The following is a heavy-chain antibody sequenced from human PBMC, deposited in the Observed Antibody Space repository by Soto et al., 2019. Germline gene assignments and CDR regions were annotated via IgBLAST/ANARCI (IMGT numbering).Heavy chain of an antibody. D-gene: IGHD2-15*01. Sequence: SETLSLTCTVSGGFISSSSYYWGWIRQPPGKGLGWFGGIYYSGSTYYNPSLKSRVTISVDTSKNQFSLKLSSVTAADTAVYYCARGWGLHIVVVVAPLGTAFDYWGQGTLVTVSS. CDR1: GGFISSSSYY. CDR3: ARGWGLHIVVVVAPLGTAFDY. CDR2: IYYSGST. J-gene: IGHJ4*02. V-gene: IGHV4-39*01.